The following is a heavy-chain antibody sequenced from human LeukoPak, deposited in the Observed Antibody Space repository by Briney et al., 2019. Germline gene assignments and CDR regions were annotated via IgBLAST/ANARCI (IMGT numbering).Heavy chain of an antibody. V-gene: IGHV3-64D*06. CDR1: GFIFTSYA. J-gene: IGHJ4*02. CDR3: VKGRNIYFDY. CDR2: ISSNGGST. Sequence: PGGSLRLSCSASGFIFTSYAMHWVRQAPGKGLEFVSGISSNGGSTYYADSVKARFTMSRDNSKNALYLQMSSLRAEGTAVYYCVKGRNIYFDYSGQGNLVTVSS.